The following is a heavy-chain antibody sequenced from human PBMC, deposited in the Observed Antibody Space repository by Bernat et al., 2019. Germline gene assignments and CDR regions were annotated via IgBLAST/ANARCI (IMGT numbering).Heavy chain of an antibody. CDR1: GYTFTSYA. CDR3: ARDRYCSGGSCSDAFDI. J-gene: IGHJ3*02. D-gene: IGHD2-15*01. CDR2: INAGNGNT. Sequence: QVQLVQSGAEVKKPGASVKVSCKASGYTFTSYAMHWVRQAPGQRLEWMGWINAGNGNTKYSQKFQGRVTITRDTSASTAYMELSSLRSEDTAVYYCARDRYCSGGSCSDAFDIWGQGTTVTVSS. V-gene: IGHV1-3*01.